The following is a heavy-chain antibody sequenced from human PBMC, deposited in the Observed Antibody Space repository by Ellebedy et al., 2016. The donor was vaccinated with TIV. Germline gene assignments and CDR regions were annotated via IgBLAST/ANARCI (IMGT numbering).Heavy chain of an antibody. V-gene: IGHV4-34*01. D-gene: IGHD6-19*01. CDR1: GGSFSGYY. Sequence: SETLSLTCAVYGGSFSGYYWSWIRQPPGKGLEWIGEITQSGRTNYNPSLKGRVTKSVDTSKNQFYLRLSSVTAADTALYYCAEGRSGWYYFDYWGRGTPVTVSS. CDR3: AEGRSGWYYFDY. CDR2: ITQSGRT. J-gene: IGHJ4*02.